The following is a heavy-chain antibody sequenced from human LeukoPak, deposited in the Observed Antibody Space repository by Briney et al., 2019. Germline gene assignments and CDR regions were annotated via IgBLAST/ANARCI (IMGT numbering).Heavy chain of an antibody. CDR1: GGSISSSNW. D-gene: IGHD2-15*01. CDR3: ARDLRPVKGFYYYYGMDV. Sequence: ASETLSLTCAVSGGSISSSNWWSWVRQPPGKGLEWIGEIYHSGSTNYNPSLKSRVTISVDKSKNQFSLKLSSVTAADTAVYYCARDLRPVKGFYYYYGMDVWGQETTVTVSS. CDR2: IYHSGST. J-gene: IGHJ6*02. V-gene: IGHV4-4*02.